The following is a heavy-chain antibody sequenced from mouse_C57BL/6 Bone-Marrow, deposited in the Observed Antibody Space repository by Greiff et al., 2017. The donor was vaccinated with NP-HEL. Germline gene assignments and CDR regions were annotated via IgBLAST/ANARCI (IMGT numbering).Heavy chain of an antibody. Sequence: QVQLQQPGAELVKPGASVKLSCKASGYTFTSYWMQWVKQRPGQGLEWIGEIDPSDSYTNYNQKFKGKATLTVDTSSSTAYRRLSSLTSEDSAVYYCARSAFITTVVGSFDYWGQGTTLTVSS. CDR1: GYTFTSYW. CDR3: ARSAFITTVVGSFDY. J-gene: IGHJ2*01. CDR2: IDPSDSYT. V-gene: IGHV1-50*01. D-gene: IGHD1-1*01.